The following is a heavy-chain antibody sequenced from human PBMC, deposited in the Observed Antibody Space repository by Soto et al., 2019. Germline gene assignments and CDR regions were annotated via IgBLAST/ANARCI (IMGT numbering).Heavy chain of an antibody. J-gene: IGHJ6*02. CDR2: IYYSGST. CDR3: ARGAVVVVAATVYYYYGMDV. V-gene: IGHV4-31*03. Sequence: SETLSLTCTVSGGSISSDGYYWSWIRQHPGKGLEWIGYIYYSGSTYYNPSLKSRVTISVDTSKNQFSLKLSSVTAADTAVYYCARGAVVVVAATVYYYYGMDVWGQGTTVTVSS. D-gene: IGHD2-15*01. CDR1: GGSISSDGYY.